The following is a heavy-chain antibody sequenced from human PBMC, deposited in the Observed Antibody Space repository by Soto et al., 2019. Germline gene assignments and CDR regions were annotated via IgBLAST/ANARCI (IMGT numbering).Heavy chain of an antibody. V-gene: IGHV3-23*01. Sequence: GGSLRLSCAASGFTFSSYAMSWVRQAPGKGLEWVSAISGSGGSTYYADSVKGRFTISRDNSKNTLYLQMNSLRAEDTAVYYCARNVLWFGELSLHFDYWGQGTLVTVSS. CDR1: GFTFSSYA. D-gene: IGHD3-10*01. CDR2: ISGSGGST. J-gene: IGHJ4*02. CDR3: ARNVLWFGELSLHFDY.